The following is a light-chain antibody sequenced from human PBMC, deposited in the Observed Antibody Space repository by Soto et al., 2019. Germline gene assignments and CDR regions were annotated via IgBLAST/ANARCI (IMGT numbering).Light chain of an antibody. J-gene: IGLJ1*01. Sequence: QSVLTQPPSASGSPGQSVTISCTGTSSVVGGYNYVSWYQQHPGKAPKLMIYEVSKRPSGVPDRFSGSKSGNTASLTVSGLQAEDEADYYCSSYAASNNYIFGTGTNVTV. V-gene: IGLV2-8*01. CDR3: SSYAASNNYI. CDR1: SSVVGGYNY. CDR2: EVS.